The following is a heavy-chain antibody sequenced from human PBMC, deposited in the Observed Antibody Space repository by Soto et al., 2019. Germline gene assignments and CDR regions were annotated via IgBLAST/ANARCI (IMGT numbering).Heavy chain of an antibody. CDR1: GYTFTNYG. Sequence: QVQLVQSGAEVKKPGASVKVSCKASGYTFTNYGISWVRQAPGQGLEWMGWISANNGNTNYEQKPQGRVTTTTAPSTSTAYMELRRRRSDDTAVYYCARDRVSNALDYWGQGTLVTVSS. CDR2: ISANNGNT. V-gene: IGHV1-18*01. J-gene: IGHJ4*02. D-gene: IGHD2-21*01. CDR3: ARDRVSNALDY.